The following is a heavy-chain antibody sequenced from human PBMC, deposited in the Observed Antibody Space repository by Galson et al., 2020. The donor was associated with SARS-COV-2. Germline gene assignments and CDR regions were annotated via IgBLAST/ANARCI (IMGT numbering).Heavy chain of an antibody. Sequence: ETSETLSLTCTVSGGSISSSDYSWGWIRQPPGKGLEWIGSIYSSGSTYHNPSLKSRVTMSVDTSKKQFSLNLTSVTAADTAVYYCARLLRGNYVYYFDYWGQGTLVTVSS. CDR3: ARLLRGNYVYYFDY. D-gene: IGHD1-26*01. V-gene: IGHV4-39*01. CDR2: IYSSGST. J-gene: IGHJ4*02. CDR1: GGSISSSDYS.